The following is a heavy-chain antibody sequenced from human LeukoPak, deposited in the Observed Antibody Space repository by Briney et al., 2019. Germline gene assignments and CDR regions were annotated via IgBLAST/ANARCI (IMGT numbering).Heavy chain of an antibody. D-gene: IGHD5-12*01. Sequence: ASVKVSCEASGDTFTDNYMHWVRQAPGQGLEWMGWINPNSGDTDYAQKFQGRVTLTRDTSITTVYMELSRLTSDDTAVYFCARDLATVNGIAWYYFDYWGQGTLVTVSS. J-gene: IGHJ4*02. CDR3: ARDLATVNGIAWYYFDY. CDR2: INPNSGDT. V-gene: IGHV1-2*02. CDR1: GDTFTDNY.